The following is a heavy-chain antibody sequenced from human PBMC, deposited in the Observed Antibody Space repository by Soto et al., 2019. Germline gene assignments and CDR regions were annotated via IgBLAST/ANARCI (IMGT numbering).Heavy chain of an antibody. V-gene: IGHV3-23*01. D-gene: IGHD1-1*01. Sequence: EVQLLESGGGLVQPGGSLRLSCAASGFTFSSYAMSWVRQAPGKGLEWVSAISGSGGSTYYADSVKGRFTISRDNSKNTLYLQMNSLRAGDTAVYYCAKSYVSPGTTFYFDYWGQGTLVTVSS. J-gene: IGHJ4*02. CDR1: GFTFSSYA. CDR2: ISGSGGST. CDR3: AKSYVSPGTTFYFDY.